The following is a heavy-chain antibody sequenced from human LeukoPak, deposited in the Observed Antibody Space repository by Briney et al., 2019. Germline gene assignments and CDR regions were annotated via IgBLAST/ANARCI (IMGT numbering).Heavy chain of an antibody. CDR3: ARELGPLPTYSYGGNA. CDR2: IIPIFGTA. D-gene: IGHD4-23*01. Sequence: SVKVSCKASGGTFSSYAISWVRQAPGQGLEWMGGIIPIFGTANYAQKFQGRVTITADESTSTAYMELSSLRSEDTAVYYCARELGPLPTYSYGGNAWGQGTLVTVSS. CDR1: GGTFSSYA. J-gene: IGHJ5*02. V-gene: IGHV1-69*13.